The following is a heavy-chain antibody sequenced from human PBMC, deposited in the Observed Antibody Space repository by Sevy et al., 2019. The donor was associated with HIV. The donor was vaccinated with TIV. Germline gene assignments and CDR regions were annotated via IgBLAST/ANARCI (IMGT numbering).Heavy chain of an antibody. CDR3: AKGQGSKWGGNLGLFY. D-gene: IGHD2-15*01. J-gene: IGHJ4*02. Sequence: GGSLRLSCAASGFTFDDYAMHWVRQAPGKGLEWVSLISWDGGSTYYADSVKGRFTISRVNSKSSLYLQMNSLRAEDTALYYCAKGQGSKWGGNLGLFYWGQGTLVTVSS. CDR2: ISWDGGST. CDR1: GFTFDDYA. V-gene: IGHV3-43D*03.